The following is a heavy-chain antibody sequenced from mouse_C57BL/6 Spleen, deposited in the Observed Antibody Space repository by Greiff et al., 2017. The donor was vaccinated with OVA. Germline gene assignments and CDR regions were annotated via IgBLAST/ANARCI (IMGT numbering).Heavy chain of an antibody. J-gene: IGHJ3*01. CDR1: GYTFTSYW. Sequence: QVQLQQPGAELVKPGASVKLSCKASGYTFTSYWMHWVKQRPGQGLEWIGMIHPNSGSTNYNEKFKSKATLTVDKSSSTAYMQLSSLTSEDSAVYYCAGNLLLRYPVAYWGQGTLVTVSA. CDR3: AGNLLLRYPVAY. D-gene: IGHD1-1*01. CDR2: IHPNSGST. V-gene: IGHV1-64*01.